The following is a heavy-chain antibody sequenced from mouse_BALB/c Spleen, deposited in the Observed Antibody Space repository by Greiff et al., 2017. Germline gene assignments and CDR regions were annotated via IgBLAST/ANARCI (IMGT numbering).Heavy chain of an antibody. CDR3: ARGVRRGYYYAMDY. V-gene: IGHV1S41*01. CDR1: GYTFTSYW. D-gene: IGHD2-14*01. CDR2: IAPGSGST. J-gene: IGHJ4*01. Sequence: DLVKPGASVKLSCKASGYTFTSYWINWIKQRPGQGLEWIGRIAPGSGSTYYNEMFKGKATLTVDTSSSTAYIQLSSLSSEDSAVYFCARGVRRGYYYAMDYWGQGTSVTVSS.